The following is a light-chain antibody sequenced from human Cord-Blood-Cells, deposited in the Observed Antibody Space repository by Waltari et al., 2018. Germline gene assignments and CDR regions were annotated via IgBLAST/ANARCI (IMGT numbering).Light chain of an antibody. CDR1: NIGSKN. V-gene: IGLV3-9*01. Sequence: SYELTQPLSVSVALGQTARITCGGNNIGSKNVHWYQQKPCQAPVLVIYGDSNRPSGIPGRFSGSNSGNTATLTISRAQAGDEADYYCQVWDSSTVFGGGTKLTVL. CDR2: GDS. CDR3: QVWDSSTV. J-gene: IGLJ3*02.